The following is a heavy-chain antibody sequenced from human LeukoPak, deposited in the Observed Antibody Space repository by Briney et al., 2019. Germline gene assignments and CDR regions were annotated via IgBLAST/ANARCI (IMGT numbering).Heavy chain of an antibody. J-gene: IGHJ4*02. CDR2: INPNNGGT. D-gene: IGHD1-1*01. CDR3: ARVETGTTAFDY. CDR1: GYTFTGYY. Sequence: ASVKVSCKASGYTFTGYYMHWVRQAPGQGLEWMGWINPNNGGTNYAQKFQGRVTMTRDTSISTAYMELSRLRSDDTAVYYCARVETGTTAFDYWGQGTLVTVSS. V-gene: IGHV1-2*02.